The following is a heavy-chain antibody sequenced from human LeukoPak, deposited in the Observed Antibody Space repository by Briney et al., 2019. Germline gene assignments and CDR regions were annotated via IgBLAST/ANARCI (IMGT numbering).Heavy chain of an antibody. CDR3: ARESESYDSSGSTFDY. J-gene: IGHJ4*02. V-gene: IGHV3-30*02. CDR1: GFTFSSYA. D-gene: IGHD3-22*01. CDR2: IRYDGSSK. Sequence: GGSLRLSCAASGFTFSSYAMSWVRQAPGKGLEWVAFIRYDGSSKFYADSVKGRFTISRDNSKNTLHLQMHSLRAEDRAVYYCARESESYDSSGSTFDYWGQGTLVTVSS.